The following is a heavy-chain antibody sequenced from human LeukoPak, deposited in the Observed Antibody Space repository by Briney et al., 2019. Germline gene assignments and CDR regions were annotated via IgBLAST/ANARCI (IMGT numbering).Heavy chain of an antibody. V-gene: IGHV4-30-2*01. J-gene: IGHJ4*02. Sequence: SETLSLTCTVSGGSISSGGYYWSWIRQPPGKGLEWIGYIYHSGSTYYNPSLKSRVTISVDRSKNQFSLKLSSVTAAGTAVYYCARGAPSEDIVVVPAAIGGFDYWGQGTLVTVSS. CDR1: GGSISSGGYY. CDR3: ARGAPSEDIVVVPAAIGGFDY. CDR2: IYHSGST. D-gene: IGHD2-2*02.